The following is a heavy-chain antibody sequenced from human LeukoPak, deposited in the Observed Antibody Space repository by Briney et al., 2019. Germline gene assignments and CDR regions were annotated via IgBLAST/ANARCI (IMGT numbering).Heavy chain of an antibody. Sequence: AASVKVSCKASGYTFTSYDINWVRQATGQGLEWMGWMNPNSGNTGYAQKFQGRVTITTDESTRTAYMELSSLRSEDTAVYYCARDIGGSDYGDSRDAFDIWGQGTMVIVSS. D-gene: IGHD4-17*01. CDR2: MNPNSGNT. V-gene: IGHV1-8*01. CDR3: ARDIGGSDYGDSRDAFDI. J-gene: IGHJ3*02. CDR1: GYTFTSYD.